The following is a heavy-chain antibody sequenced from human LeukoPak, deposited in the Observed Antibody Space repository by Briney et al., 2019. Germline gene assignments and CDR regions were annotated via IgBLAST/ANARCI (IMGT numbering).Heavy chain of an antibody. CDR2: INSDDTST. CDR3: ARAYYYDSSGYFWAGY. D-gene: IGHD3-22*01. V-gene: IGHV3-74*01. Sequence: PGGSLRLSCAASGFTFSSYWMHWVRQAPGKGLVWVSRINSDDTSTAYAVSVKGRFTISRDNAKNTLYLQMNSLRAEDTAVYYCARAYYYDSSGYFWAGYWGQGTLVTVSS. J-gene: IGHJ4*02. CDR1: GFTFSSYW.